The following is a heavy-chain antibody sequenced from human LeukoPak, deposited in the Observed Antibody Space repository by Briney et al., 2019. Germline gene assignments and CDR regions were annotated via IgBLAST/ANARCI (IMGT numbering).Heavy chain of an antibody. D-gene: IGHD3-16*01. V-gene: IGHV4-59*01. CDR2: IYYSGST. Sequence: PSETLSLTCTVSGGSISSYYWSWIRQPPGKGLEWIGYIYYSGSTNYNPSLKSRVTISVDTSKNQFSLKLSSVTAADTAVYYCAGGSLSGGVCDLWGRGTRDTVFS. CDR3: AGGSLSGGVCDL. J-gene: IGHJ4*02. CDR1: GGSISSYY.